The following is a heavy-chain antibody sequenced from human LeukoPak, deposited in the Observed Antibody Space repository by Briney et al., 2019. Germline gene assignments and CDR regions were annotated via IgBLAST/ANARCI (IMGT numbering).Heavy chain of an antibody. V-gene: IGHV3-74*01. CDR1: GFTFSSYW. D-gene: IGHD3-9*01. CDR3: ARGAYRNPNFYDILTGYSY. CDR2: INSDGSSK. J-gene: IGHJ4*02. Sequence: GGSLRLSCVASGFTFSSYWMHWVRQAPGKGLVWVSRINSDGSSKNYADSVKGRFTISRDNAKSTLYLQVNSLRAEDTAVYYCARGAYRNPNFYDILTGYSYWGQGTLVTVSS.